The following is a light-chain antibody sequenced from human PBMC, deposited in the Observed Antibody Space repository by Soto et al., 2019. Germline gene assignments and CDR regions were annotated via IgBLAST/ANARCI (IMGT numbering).Light chain of an antibody. CDR3: GGWDDSLSGPV. CDR1: SSDVGGYDF. Sequence: QSVLTQPPSASGSPGQSVTISCTGTSSDVGGYDFVAWHQQHPGKAPRLMIYDVSKRPSGVPDRFSGSKSGYTASLTVSGLQAEDEADYYCGGWDDSLSGPVFGGGTKLTVL. V-gene: IGLV2-8*01. CDR2: DVS. J-gene: IGLJ2*01.